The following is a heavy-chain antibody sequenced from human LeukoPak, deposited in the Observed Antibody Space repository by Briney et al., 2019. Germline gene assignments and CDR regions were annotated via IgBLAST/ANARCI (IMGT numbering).Heavy chain of an antibody. J-gene: IGHJ4*02. Sequence: SETLSLTRTVSGGSISRYYWSWIRQPAGKGLEWIGRIYTSGSTKYNPSLKSRVTMSVDTSKNQFSLKLSSVTAADTAVYYCASYGSGYYFDYWGQGTLVTVSS. CDR3: ASYGSGYYFDY. V-gene: IGHV4-4*07. CDR1: GGSISRYY. D-gene: IGHD3-22*01. CDR2: IYTSGST.